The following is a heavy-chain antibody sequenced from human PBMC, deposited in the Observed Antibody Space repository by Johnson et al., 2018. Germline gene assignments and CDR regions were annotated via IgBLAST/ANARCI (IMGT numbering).Heavy chain of an antibody. CDR3: TRGYDFWSGYYIDV. Sequence: VQLVESGGGLVQXGRSLRLSCTTSGFNFDAYAMSWFRQAPGKGLEWVGFIRSKTFGGTRDYVASVKGRFTISREDSKGIADLQMNSLKTEDTAIYFCTRGYDFWSGYYIDVWGKGTTVTVSS. V-gene: IGHV3-49*03. J-gene: IGHJ6*03. D-gene: IGHD3-3*01. CDR2: IRSKTFGGTR. CDR1: GFNFDAYA.